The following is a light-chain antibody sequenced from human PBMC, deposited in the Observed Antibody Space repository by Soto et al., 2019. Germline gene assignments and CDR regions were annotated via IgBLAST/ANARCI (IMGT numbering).Light chain of an antibody. V-gene: IGLV2-14*03. CDR1: SSDVGAYNL. Sequence: QSALTQPASVSGSPGQSITISCTGTSSDVGAYNLVSWYQQHPGRAPNLFIFDVSDRLSGVSTRFSGSKSGNTASLTISGLQAEDAAFYYCSSYTNTSTLVFGGGTKLTVL. J-gene: IGLJ3*02. CDR2: DVS. CDR3: SSYTNTSTLV.